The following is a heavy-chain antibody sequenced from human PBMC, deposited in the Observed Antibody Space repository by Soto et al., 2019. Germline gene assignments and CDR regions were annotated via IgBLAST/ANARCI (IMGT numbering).Heavy chain of an antibody. J-gene: IGHJ6*02. V-gene: IGHV3-30*18. CDR3: AKACREVVTAILSYYYGMDV. CDR2: ISYDGSNK. D-gene: IGHD2-21*02. Sequence: GGSLRLSCAASGFTFSSYGMHWVRQAPGKGLEWVAVISYDGSNKYYADSVKGRFTISRDNSKNTLYLQMNSLRAEDTAVYYCAKACREVVTAILSYYYGMDVWGQGTTVTVSS. CDR1: GFTFSSYG.